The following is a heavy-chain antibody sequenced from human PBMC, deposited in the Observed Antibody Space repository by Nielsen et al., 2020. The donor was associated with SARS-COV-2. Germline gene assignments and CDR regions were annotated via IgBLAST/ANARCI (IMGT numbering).Heavy chain of an antibody. CDR3: TRDNVLRFLEYYYYMDV. CDR2: IRSKAYGGTT. Sequence: GGSLRLSCAASGFTFSSYAMSWVRQAPGKGLEWVGFIRSKAYGGTTEYAASVKGRFTISRDDSKSIAYLQMNSLKTEDTAVYYCTRDNVLRFLEYYYYMDVWGKGTTVTVSS. D-gene: IGHD3-3*01. J-gene: IGHJ6*03. V-gene: IGHV3-49*04. CDR1: GFTFSSYA.